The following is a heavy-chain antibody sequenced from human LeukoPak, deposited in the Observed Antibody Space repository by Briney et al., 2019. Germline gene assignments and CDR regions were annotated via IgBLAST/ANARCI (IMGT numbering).Heavy chain of an antibody. J-gene: IGHJ5*02. D-gene: IGHD6-13*01. CDR3: ARQAYSSNLGWFDP. CDR2: IYNSGST. V-gene: IGHV4-39*01. Sequence: PSETLSLTCSVSGGSISSSTYYWGWIRQPPGKGLEWIGNIYNSGSTYYNPSLKSRVTISVGTSKNQFSLKLSSVTAADTAVYYCARQAYSSNLGWFDPWGQGTLVTVSS. CDR1: GGSISSSTYY.